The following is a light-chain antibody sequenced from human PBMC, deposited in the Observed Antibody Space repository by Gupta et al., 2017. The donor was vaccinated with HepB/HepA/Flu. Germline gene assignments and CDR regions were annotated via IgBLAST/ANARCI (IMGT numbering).Light chain of an antibody. V-gene: IGLV1-47*01. J-gene: IGLJ2*01. Sequence: QSLLTPPPSPSGTPGQRVTISCSGSSSNIGSNYVYWYQQLPGTAPKLLIYRNNQRPSGVPDRFSGSKSGTSASLAISGLRSEDEADYYCATWDDSLSGVVFGGGTKLTVL. CDR3: ATWDDSLSGVV. CDR1: SSNIGSNY. CDR2: RNN.